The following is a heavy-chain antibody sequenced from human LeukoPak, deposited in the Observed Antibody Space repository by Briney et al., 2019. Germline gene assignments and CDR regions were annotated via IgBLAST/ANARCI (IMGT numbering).Heavy chain of an antibody. Sequence: PGGSLRLSCAASGFTFSSYGMHWVRQAPGKGLEWVAVISYDGSNKYYADSVKGRFTISRDDSQNTLYLQMNSLSAEDTAVYYCAKGVYYYDSSGYYVYYFDYWGQGTLVTVSS. J-gene: IGHJ4*02. CDR3: AKGVYYYDSSGYYVYYFDY. CDR2: ISYDGSNK. CDR1: GFTFSSYG. V-gene: IGHV3-30*18. D-gene: IGHD3-22*01.